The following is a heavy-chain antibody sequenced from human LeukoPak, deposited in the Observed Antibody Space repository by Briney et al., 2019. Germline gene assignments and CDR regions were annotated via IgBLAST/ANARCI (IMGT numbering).Heavy chain of an antibody. D-gene: IGHD1-26*01. CDR3: AFLVGAPNYGMDV. V-gene: IGHV1-69*13. Sequence: GASVKVSCKASGYTFTTYYIHWMRQAPGQGLEWMGGIIPIFGTANYAQKFQGRVTITADESTSTAYMELSSLRSEDTAVYYCAFLVGAPNYGMDVWGQGTTVTVSS. CDR1: GYTFTTYY. CDR2: IIPIFGTA. J-gene: IGHJ6*02.